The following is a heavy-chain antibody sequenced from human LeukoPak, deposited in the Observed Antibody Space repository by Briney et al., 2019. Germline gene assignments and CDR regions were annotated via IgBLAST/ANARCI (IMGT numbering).Heavy chain of an antibody. CDR2: INAGNGNT. V-gene: IGHV1-3*03. D-gene: IGHD6-19*01. CDR1: GYTFTSYA. J-gene: IGHJ6*03. CDR3: ARGIRAVAADYYYYMDV. Sequence: ASVKVSCKASGYTFTSYAMHWVRQAPGQRLEWMGWINAGNGNTKYSQEFQGRVTITRDTSASTAYMELSSLRSEDMAVYYCARGIRAVAADYYYYMDVWGKGTTVTVSS.